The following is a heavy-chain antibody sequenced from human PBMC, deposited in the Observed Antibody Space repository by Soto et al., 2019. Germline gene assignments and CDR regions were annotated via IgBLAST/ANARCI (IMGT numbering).Heavy chain of an antibody. V-gene: IGHV3-23*01. CDR2: IDGSSATT. Sequence: PGGSLRLSCAASGFTFSDYAMSWVRQAPGKGLEWVSAIDGSSATTNYADSVKGRFTISRDNSKHTLFLHMSGLRAEDTAVYYCARDRRPSIYSGLDVWGQGTTVTVSS. D-gene: IGHD2-2*01. J-gene: IGHJ6*02. CDR3: ARDRRPSIYSGLDV. CDR1: GFTFSDYA.